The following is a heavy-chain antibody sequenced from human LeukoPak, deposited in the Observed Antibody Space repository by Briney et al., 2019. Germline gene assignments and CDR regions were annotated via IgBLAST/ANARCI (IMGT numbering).Heavy chain of an antibody. Sequence: SQTLSLTCAISGDSVSSNSAAWNWIRQSPSRGLEWLGRTYYRSKWYNDYAVSVKSRITINPDTSKNQFSLQLNSVTPEDTAVYYCARGRVALYCYDSSGYPTAFDIWGQGTMVTVSS. CDR3: ARGRVALYCYDSSGYPTAFDI. J-gene: IGHJ3*02. CDR1: GDSVSSNSAA. V-gene: IGHV6-1*01. CDR2: TYYRSKWYN. D-gene: IGHD3-22*01.